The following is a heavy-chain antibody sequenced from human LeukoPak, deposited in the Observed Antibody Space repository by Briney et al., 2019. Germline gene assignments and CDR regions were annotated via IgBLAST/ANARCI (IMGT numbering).Heavy chain of an antibody. J-gene: IGHJ4*02. CDR1: GFTFSNAW. D-gene: IGHD3-22*01. CDR2: IKSRTDGGTT. CDR3: TTYYYDSSGYPYYFDY. Sequence: PGGSLRLSCAASGFTFSNAWMSWVRQAPGKGLEWVGRIKSRTDGGTTDYAAPVKGRFTISRDDSKNTLYLQMNSLKTEDTAVYYCTTYYYDSSGYPYYFDYWGQGTLVTVSS. V-gene: IGHV3-15*01.